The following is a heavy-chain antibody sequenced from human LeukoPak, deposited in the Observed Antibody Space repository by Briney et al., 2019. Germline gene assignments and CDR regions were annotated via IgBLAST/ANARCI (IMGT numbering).Heavy chain of an antibody. Sequence: GGSRRLSCAASGFSFSPSWMHWVRQAPGMGLEWVSRTNGDGTDTIYADSVKGRFTISRDNAKNTLYLQMNSLRAEDTAVYYCTRDSHGGVDYWGQGTLVTVSS. CDR2: TNGDGTDT. D-gene: IGHD3-10*01. CDR1: GFSFSPSW. V-gene: IGHV3-74*01. CDR3: TRDSHGGVDY. J-gene: IGHJ4*02.